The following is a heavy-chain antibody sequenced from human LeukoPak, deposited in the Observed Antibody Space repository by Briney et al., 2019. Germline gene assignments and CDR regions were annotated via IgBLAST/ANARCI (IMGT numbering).Heavy chain of an antibody. CDR1: GGSISSYY. Sequence: PSETLSLTCTVSGGSISSYYRSWIRQPPGQGLEWIGYIYYSGSTNYNPSLKSRVSISVDTSKNQFSLKLISVTAADTAVYACARDWRNRRLGMDVWGQGTTVTVSS. D-gene: IGHD1-14*01. J-gene: IGHJ6*02. CDR2: IYYSGST. V-gene: IGHV4-59*01. CDR3: ARDWRNRRLGMDV.